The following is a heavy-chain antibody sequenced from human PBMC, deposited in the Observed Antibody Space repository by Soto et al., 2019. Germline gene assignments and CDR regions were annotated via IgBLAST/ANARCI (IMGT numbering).Heavy chain of an antibody. CDR1: GFTFSSYA. CDR2: ISGSGGST. Sequence: GGSLRLSCAASGFTFSSYAVSWVRQAPGKGLEWVSAISGSGGSTYYADSVKGRFTISRDNSKNTLYLQMNSLRAEDTAVYYCAKDEERYDILTVYSLIGATDYWDQGPLVTGSS. D-gene: IGHD3-9*01. J-gene: IGHJ4*02. V-gene: IGHV3-23*01. CDR3: AKDEERYDILTVYSLIGATDY.